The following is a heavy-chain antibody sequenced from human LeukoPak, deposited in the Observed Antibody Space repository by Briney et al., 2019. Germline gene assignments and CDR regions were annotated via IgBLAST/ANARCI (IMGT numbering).Heavy chain of an antibody. CDR3: ARQLGGSEYFDY. V-gene: IGHV4-59*01. CDR2: IYYIGST. D-gene: IGHD1-26*01. CDR1: GGSIISYS. Sequence: PSETLSLTCTVSGGSIISYSWSWIRQPPGKGLEWIGYIYYIGSTKYNPSLKSRVTISVDTSKNVLSLKLSSVTAANTAVYYCARQLGGSEYFDYWGQGTLVTVSS. J-gene: IGHJ4*02.